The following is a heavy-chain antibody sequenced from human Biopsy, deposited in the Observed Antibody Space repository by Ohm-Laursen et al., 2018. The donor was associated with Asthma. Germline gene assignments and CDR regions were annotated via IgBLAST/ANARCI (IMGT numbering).Heavy chain of an antibody. Sequence: SVKVSCRSLGGTFNTYVIGWVRQAPGQGLEWMGGINSVFGTTTYPQKFQDRVTITADDSTSTVYMELSSLRSEDTAVYYCARKAGSCISRTCYSLDFWGQGTLVTASS. CDR1: GGTFNTYV. CDR3: ARKAGSCISRTCYSLDF. J-gene: IGHJ4*02. D-gene: IGHD2-2*01. CDR2: INSVFGTT. V-gene: IGHV1-69*13.